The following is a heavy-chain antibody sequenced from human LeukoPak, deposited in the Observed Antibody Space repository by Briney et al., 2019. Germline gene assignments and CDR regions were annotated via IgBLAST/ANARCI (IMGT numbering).Heavy chain of an antibody. CDR1: GGSISSSSYY. CDR3: ARHPGYCSSTSCYQAYYYDSSGYYYFDY. CDR2: IYYSGST. D-gene: IGHD2-2*01. J-gene: IGHJ4*02. V-gene: IGHV4-39*01. Sequence: PSETLSLTCTVSGGSISSSSYYWGWIRQPPGEGLEWIGSIYYSGSTYYNPSLKSRVTISVDTSKNQFSLKLSSVTAADTAVYYCARHPGYCSSTSCYQAYYYDSSGYYYFDYWGQGTLVTVSS.